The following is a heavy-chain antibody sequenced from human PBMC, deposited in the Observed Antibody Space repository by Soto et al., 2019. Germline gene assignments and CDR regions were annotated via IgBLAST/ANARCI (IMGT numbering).Heavy chain of an antibody. CDR1: GFSLSTSGVG. J-gene: IGHJ4*02. D-gene: IGHD6-6*01. V-gene: IGHV2-5*02. CDR2: IYWDGDK. Sequence: QITLKESGPTLVKPTQTLTLTCTFSGFSLSTSGVGVGWISQPPGKALEWLALIYWDGDKRYSPSLESRLIITKDTSKNQVVLTMISMNPVDTATYYCVHRDLEYDSSSPFDYWGQGTLVTVSS. CDR3: VHRDLEYDSSSPFDY.